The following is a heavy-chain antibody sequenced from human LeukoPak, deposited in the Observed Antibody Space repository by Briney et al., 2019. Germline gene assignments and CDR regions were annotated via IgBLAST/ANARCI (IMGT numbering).Heavy chain of an antibody. Sequence: KPSETLSLTCSVSGYSISSGYYWGWIRQPPGKGLEWIGEIYHSGSTNYNPSLKSRVTISVDKSKNQFSLKLSSVTAADTAVYYCARVRITMVRGDTSNWFDPWGQGTLVTVSS. CDR3: ARVRITMVRGDTSNWFDP. D-gene: IGHD3-10*01. CDR2: IYHSGST. V-gene: IGHV4-38-2*02. J-gene: IGHJ5*02. CDR1: GYSISSGYY.